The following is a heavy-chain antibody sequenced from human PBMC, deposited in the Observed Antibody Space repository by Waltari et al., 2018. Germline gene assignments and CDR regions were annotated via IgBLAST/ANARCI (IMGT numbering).Heavy chain of an antibody. J-gene: IGHJ4*02. CDR2: IILIFGTA. CDR1: GGPFSDYA. V-gene: IGHV1-69*05. D-gene: IGHD6-13*01. Sequence: QVQLVQSGAAVKKPGSSVKVSCKASGGPFSDYAISWVRQAPGQGLEWMGGIILIFGTANYAQKFQGRVTITTDESTSTAYMELSSLRSEDTAVYYCAREGSSWYGIFDYWGQGTLVTVSS. CDR3: AREGSSWYGIFDY.